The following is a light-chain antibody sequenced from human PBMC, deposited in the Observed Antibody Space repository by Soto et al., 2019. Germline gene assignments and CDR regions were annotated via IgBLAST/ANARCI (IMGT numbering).Light chain of an antibody. V-gene: IGLV2-14*01. J-gene: IGLJ1*01. CDR3: SSYTSSNTLAYV. CDR2: EVS. CDR1: SSDVGGYNY. Sequence: QSVLTQPASVSGSPGQSITISCAGTSSDVGGYNYVSWYQQHPGKAPKLIIYEVSNRPSGVSSRFSGSKSGNTASLTISGLQAEDEVDYYCSSYTSSNTLAYVFGTGTKVTVL.